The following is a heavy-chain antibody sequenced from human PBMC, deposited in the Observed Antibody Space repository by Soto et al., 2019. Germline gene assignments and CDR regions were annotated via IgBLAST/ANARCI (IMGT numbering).Heavy chain of an antibody. V-gene: IGHV3-23*01. CDR1: GFTISNYG. CDR2: LSGGDGYT. Sequence: DVQVLESGGGLVQPGGSLRLSCEASGFTISNYGMTWVRQAPGKGLEWVSALSGGDGYTYYADSVKGRFTISRDNSKKTLYLQTNSLTAGDTAIYSCAKVERMTPYTHLRWGQGTLVTVSS. D-gene: IGHD1-26*01. J-gene: IGHJ4*02. CDR3: AKVERMTPYTHLR.